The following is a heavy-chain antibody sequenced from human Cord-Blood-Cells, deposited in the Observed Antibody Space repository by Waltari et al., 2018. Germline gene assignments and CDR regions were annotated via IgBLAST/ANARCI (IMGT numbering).Heavy chain of an antibody. Sequence: QVQLVQSGAEVKKPGSSVKVSCKASGGTFSSYAISWVRQAPGQGLEWMGGIIPIFVTANYAQKCQGRVTITADESTSTAYMELSSLRSEDTAVYYCARFSDRTAALYYGMDVWGQGTTVTVSS. CDR3: ARFSDRTAALYYGMDV. J-gene: IGHJ6*02. D-gene: IGHD6-13*01. CDR2: IIPIFVTA. CDR1: GGTFSSYA. V-gene: IGHV1-69*01.